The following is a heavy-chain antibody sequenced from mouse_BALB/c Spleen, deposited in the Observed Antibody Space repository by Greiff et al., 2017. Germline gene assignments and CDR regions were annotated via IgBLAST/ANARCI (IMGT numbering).Heavy chain of an antibody. CDR2: IDPENGDT. J-gene: IGHJ4*01. D-gene: IGHD2-14*01. CDR1: GFNIKDYY. CDR3: NHYRYDHYAMDY. Sequence: VHVKQSGAELVRSGASVKLSCTASGFNIKDYYMHWVKQRPEQGLEWIGWIDPENGDTEYAPKFQGKATMTADTSSNTAYLQLSSLTSEDTAVYYCNHYRYDHYAMDYWGQGTSVTVSS. V-gene: IGHV14-4*02.